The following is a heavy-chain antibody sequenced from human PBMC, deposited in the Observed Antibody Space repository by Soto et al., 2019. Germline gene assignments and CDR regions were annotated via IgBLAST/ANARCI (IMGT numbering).Heavy chain of an antibody. J-gene: IGHJ5*02. CDR1: GGSFSGYS. Sequence: PSETLSLTCGVNGGSFSGYSWTWIRQPPGKGLEWIGETNPSGGTKYTPSLESRVSISLDSSRNQFSLKLTSVTSADTAVYYCARASMIYGVVALSNWFDPWGQGTLVTVSS. D-gene: IGHD3-3*01. V-gene: IGHV4-34*01. CDR3: ARASMIYGVVALSNWFDP. CDR2: TNPSGGT.